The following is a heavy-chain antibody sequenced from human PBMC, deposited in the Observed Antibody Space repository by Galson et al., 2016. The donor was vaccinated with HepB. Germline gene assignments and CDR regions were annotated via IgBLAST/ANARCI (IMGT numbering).Heavy chain of an antibody. Sequence: LSLTCTVSGGSISSYYWSWIRQPPGKGLEFIGYIFYSGSTNYNPSLKSRVTISADGSKNQFSLKLNSVTAADTAVYYCATIDCSSTSCYEYFDYWGQGTLVTVSS. CDR1: GGSISSYY. CDR2: IFYSGST. V-gene: IGHV4-59*01. J-gene: IGHJ4*02. CDR3: ATIDCSSTSCYEYFDY. D-gene: IGHD2-2*01.